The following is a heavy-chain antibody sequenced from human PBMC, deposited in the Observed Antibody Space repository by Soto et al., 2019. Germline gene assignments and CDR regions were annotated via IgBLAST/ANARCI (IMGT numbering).Heavy chain of an antibody. CDR2: IYYSGST. CDR1: GGSISSGGYY. J-gene: IGHJ6*02. CDR3: ARGKRIKGYYYYGMDV. V-gene: IGHV4-31*03. Sequence: QVQLQESGPGLVKPSQTLSLTCTVSGGSISSGGYYWSWIRQHPRKGLEWIGYIYYSGSTYYNPSLKSRVTISVDTSKNQFSLKLSSVTAADTAVYYCARGKRIKGYYYYGMDVWGQGTTVTVSS. D-gene: IGHD3-10*01.